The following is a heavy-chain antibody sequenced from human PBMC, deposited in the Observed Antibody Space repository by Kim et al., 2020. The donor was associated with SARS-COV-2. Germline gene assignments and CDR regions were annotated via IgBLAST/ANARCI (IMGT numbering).Heavy chain of an antibody. CDR1: GGSFSGYY. D-gene: IGHD6-19*01. CDR2: INHSGST. Sequence: SETLSLTCAVYGGSFSGYYWSWIRQPPGKGLEWIGEINHSGSTNYNPSLKSRVTISVDTSKNQFSLKLSSVTAADTAVYYCARGLKASVAVAGTGVHFWFDPWGQGTLVTVSS. V-gene: IGHV4-34*01. CDR3: ARGLKASVAVAGTGVHFWFDP. J-gene: IGHJ5*02.